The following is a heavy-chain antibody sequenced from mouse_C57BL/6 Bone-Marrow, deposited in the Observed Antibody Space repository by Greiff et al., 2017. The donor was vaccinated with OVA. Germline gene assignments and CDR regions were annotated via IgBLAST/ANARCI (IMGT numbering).Heavy chain of an antibody. V-gene: IGHV5-4*01. J-gene: IGHJ2*01. Sequence: DVKLVESGGGLVKPGGSLKLSCAASGFTFSSYAMSWVRQTPEKRLEWVATISDGGSYTYYPDNVKGRFTISRDNAKNNLYLQMSHLKSEDTAMYYCAREISNDYWGQGTTLTVSS. CDR1: GFTFSSYA. CDR3: AREISNDY. CDR2: ISDGGSYT. D-gene: IGHD2-5*01.